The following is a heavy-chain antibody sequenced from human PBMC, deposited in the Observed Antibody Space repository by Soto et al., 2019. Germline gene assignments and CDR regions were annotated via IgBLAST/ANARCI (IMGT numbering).Heavy chain of an antibody. J-gene: IGHJ4*02. D-gene: IGHD4-17*01. Sequence: ASVNVFCKSSGYTFTGYYIHWVRQAPGQGLEWMGWINPNSGGTNYAQKFQGRVTMTRDTSISTAYMELSRLRSDDTAVYYCARVAATTTVIKFWGQGTLVTVSS. CDR2: INPNSGGT. V-gene: IGHV1-2*02. CDR1: GYTFTGYY. CDR3: ARVAATTTVIKF.